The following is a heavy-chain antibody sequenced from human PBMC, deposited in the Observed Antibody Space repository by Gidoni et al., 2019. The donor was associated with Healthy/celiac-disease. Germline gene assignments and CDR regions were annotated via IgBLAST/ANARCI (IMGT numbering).Heavy chain of an antibody. Sequence: EVQLVESGGGLVQPGRSLRLSCAASGFPFDDYAMHWVRQAPGKGLEWVSGISLKSGSIGHSDYVKGRFTISRDHAKNSLYLQMNSLRAEDTALYCCAKEWFACSGGSCYGYAFDIWGQGTMVTVSS. J-gene: IGHJ3*02. CDR3: AKEWFACSGGSCYGYAFDI. D-gene: IGHD2-15*01. V-gene: IGHV3-9*01. CDR2: ISLKSGSI. CDR1: GFPFDDYA.